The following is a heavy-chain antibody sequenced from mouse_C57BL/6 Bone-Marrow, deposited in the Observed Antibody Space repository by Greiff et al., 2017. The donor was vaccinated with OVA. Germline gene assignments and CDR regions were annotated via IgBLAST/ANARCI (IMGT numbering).Heavy chain of an antibody. V-gene: IGHV1-50*01. CDR2: IDPSDSYT. D-gene: IGHD2-5*01. J-gene: IGHJ1*03. Sequence: VQLQQPGAELVKPGASVKLSCKASGYTFTSYWMQWVKQRPGQGLEWIGEIDPSDSYTNYNQKFKGKATLTVDTSSSTAYMQLSSLTSEDSAVYYCARGRYSNYRYFDVLGTGTTVTVSS. CDR3: ARGRYSNYRYFDV. CDR1: GYTFTSYW.